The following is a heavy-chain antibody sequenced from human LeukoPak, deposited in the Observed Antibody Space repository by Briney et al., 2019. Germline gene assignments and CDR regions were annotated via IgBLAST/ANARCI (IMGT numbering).Heavy chain of an antibody. V-gene: IGHV3-23*01. CDR3: AKDGGLWVSAHWGDS. CDR1: GFTFSSYA. Sequence: GGSLRLSCAASGFTFSSYAMSWVRQAPGKGLEWVSAISGSGGSTYYADSVKGRFTISRDNSKNTLFLQMNSLRAEDTAVYYCAKDGGLWVSAHWGDSWGRGALVTVSS. D-gene: IGHD7-27*01. J-gene: IGHJ4*02. CDR2: ISGSGGST.